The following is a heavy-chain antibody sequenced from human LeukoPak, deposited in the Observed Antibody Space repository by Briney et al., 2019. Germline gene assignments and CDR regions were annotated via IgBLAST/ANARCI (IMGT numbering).Heavy chain of an antibody. CDR1: GGSFSGYY. J-gene: IGHJ4*02. D-gene: IGHD6-6*01. Sequence: SEPLSLTCAVYGGSFSGYYWSWIRQPPGKGMELIVVINHIGSTNYNPSLKSRVTVSVVPSKNQFSLKLSSVTAADTAVYYCARTKAARRRALYYFDYWGQGTLVTVSS. CDR2: INHIGST. V-gene: IGHV4-34*01. CDR3: ARTKAARRRALYYFDY.